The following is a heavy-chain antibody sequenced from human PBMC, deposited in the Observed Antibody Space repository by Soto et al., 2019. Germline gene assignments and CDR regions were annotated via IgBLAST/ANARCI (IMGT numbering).Heavy chain of an antibody. CDR2: ISYDGSNK. J-gene: IGHJ6*04. CDR1: GFTFSSYG. CDR3: AKDTDRDFWSGYYGCLDV. V-gene: IGHV3-30*18. D-gene: IGHD3-3*01. Sequence: GGSLRLSCAASGFTFSSYGMHWVRQAPGKGLEWVAVISYDGSNKYYADSVKGRFTISRDNSKNTLYLQMNSLRAEDTAVYYCAKDTDRDFWSGYYGCLDVWGKGTTVTVSS.